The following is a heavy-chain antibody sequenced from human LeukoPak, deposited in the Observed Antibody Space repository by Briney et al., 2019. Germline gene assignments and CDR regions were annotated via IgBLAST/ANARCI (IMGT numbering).Heavy chain of an antibody. J-gene: IGHJ2*01. CDR3: ARRETYYYDSSASDWYFDL. V-gene: IGHV4-59*01. Sequence: SETLSLTCTVSGGSISSYYWSWIRQPPGKGLEWIGYIYYSGSTNYNPSLKSRVTTSVDTSKNQFSLKLSSVTAADTAVYYCARRETYYYDSSASDWYFDLWGRGTLVTVSS. D-gene: IGHD3-22*01. CDR2: IYYSGST. CDR1: GGSISSYY.